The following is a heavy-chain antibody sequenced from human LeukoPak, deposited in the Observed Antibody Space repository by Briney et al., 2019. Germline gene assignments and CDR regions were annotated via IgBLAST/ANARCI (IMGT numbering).Heavy chain of an antibody. D-gene: IGHD3-3*01. CDR1: GYTFTGYY. Sequence: GASVKVSCKASGYTFTGYYMRWVRQAPGQGLEWMGWINPNSGGTNYAQKFQGRVTMTRDTSISTAYMELSRLRSDDTAVYYCARNYDFWSGYNYYGMDVWGQGTTVTVSS. CDR3: ARNYDFWSGYNYYGMDV. V-gene: IGHV1-2*02. CDR2: INPNSGGT. J-gene: IGHJ6*02.